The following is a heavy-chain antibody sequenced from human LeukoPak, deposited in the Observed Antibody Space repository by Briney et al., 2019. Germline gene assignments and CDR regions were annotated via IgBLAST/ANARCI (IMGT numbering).Heavy chain of an antibody. CDR2: IYDSGNT. J-gene: IGHJ4*02. V-gene: IGHV4-39*01. Sequence: SETLSLTCTVSGFSISSSNYCWGWIRQPPGKGLEWIGNIYDSGNTYYIPSLKSRLTMSVDTSKNQFSLKMSSVTAADTAVYYCATRRDGYTYFDYWGQGTLVTVSS. D-gene: IGHD5-24*01. CDR1: GFSISSSNYC. CDR3: ATRRDGYTYFDY.